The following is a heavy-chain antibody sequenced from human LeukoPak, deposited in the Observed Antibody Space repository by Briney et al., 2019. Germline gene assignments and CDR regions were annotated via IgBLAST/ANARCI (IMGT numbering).Heavy chain of an antibody. CDR1: GFTFSDYA. J-gene: IGHJ4*02. CDR3: AKDLVSLAGRASYIDC. Sequence: GGSLRLSCAASGFTFSDYAMSWVRQAPGKGLEWVSPISGSGGNTFYADSVKGRFTISRDNSKNTLYLQMNSLRVEGTAVYYCAKDLVSLAGRASYIDCWGQGTLVTASS. CDR2: ISGSGGNT. V-gene: IGHV3-23*01. D-gene: IGHD6-19*01.